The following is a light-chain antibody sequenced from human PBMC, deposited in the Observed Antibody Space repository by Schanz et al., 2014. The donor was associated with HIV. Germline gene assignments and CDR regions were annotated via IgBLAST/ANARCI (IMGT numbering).Light chain of an antibody. CDR3: LQYDSDSWT. CDR1: QSISSW. CDR2: KAS. V-gene: IGKV1-5*03. J-gene: IGKJ2*02. Sequence: DIQMTQSPSTLSASVGDSVTITCRASQSISSWLAWYQQKPGKAPKLLIYKASSLESGVPSRFSGSGSGTEFTLTISSLQPDDFATYFCLQYDSDSWTFGQGTKLDIQ.